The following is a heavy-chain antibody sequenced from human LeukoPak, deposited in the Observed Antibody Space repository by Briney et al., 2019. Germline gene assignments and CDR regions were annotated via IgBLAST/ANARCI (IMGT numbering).Heavy chain of an antibody. Sequence: GGSLRLSCAASGFTFSSYAMSWVRQAPGKGLEWVSAISGSGGSTYYADSVKGRFTISRDNSKNTLYLQMNSLRAEDTAVYYCAKGGRYYDILIWFRGFDPWGQGTLVTVSS. V-gene: IGHV3-23*01. CDR3: AKGGRYYDILIWFRGFDP. J-gene: IGHJ5*02. CDR1: GFTFSSYA. CDR2: ISGSGGST. D-gene: IGHD3-9*01.